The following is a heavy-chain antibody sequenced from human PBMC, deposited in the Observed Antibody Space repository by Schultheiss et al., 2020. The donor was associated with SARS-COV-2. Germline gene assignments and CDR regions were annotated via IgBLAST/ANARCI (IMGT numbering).Heavy chain of an antibody. CDR1: GFTFSSYA. Sequence: GGSLRLSCAASGFTFSSYAMSWVRQAPGKGLEWVSAISGSGGSTYYADSVKGRFTISRDNSKNSLYLQMNSLRAEDTAVYYCAREVGSRNGMDVWGQGTTVTVSS. CDR3: AREVGSRNGMDV. CDR2: ISGSGGST. D-gene: IGHD2-2*01. J-gene: IGHJ6*02. V-gene: IGHV3-23*01.